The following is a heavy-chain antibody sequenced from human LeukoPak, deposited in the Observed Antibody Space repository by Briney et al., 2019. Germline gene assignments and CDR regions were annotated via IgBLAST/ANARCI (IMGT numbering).Heavy chain of an antibody. Sequence: ASVKVSFKASGGTFSSYAISWVRQAPGQGLEWMGRIIPIFGTANYAQKFQGRVTITTDESTSTAYMELSSLRSEDTAVYYCARAVHDSSGYYPPDFDYWGQGTLVTVSS. V-gene: IGHV1-69*05. J-gene: IGHJ4*02. CDR1: GGTFSSYA. CDR3: ARAVHDSSGYYPPDFDY. CDR2: IIPIFGTA. D-gene: IGHD3-22*01.